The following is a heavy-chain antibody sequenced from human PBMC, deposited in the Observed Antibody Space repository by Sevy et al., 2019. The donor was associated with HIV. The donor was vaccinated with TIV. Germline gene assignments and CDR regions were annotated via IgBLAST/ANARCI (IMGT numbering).Heavy chain of an antibody. CDR3: ARGADYFDSSGANFEY. J-gene: IGHJ4*02. Sequence: GGSLRFSCAASGFSFSNYGMHWVRQAPGKGLEWVALIWYDGSSKYYADSVKGRLTISRDNSKNTLSLQMNSLRAEDTAVYYCARGADYFDSSGANFEYRGQGTLVTVSS. V-gene: IGHV3-33*01. D-gene: IGHD3-22*01. CDR1: GFSFSNYG. CDR2: IWYDGSSK.